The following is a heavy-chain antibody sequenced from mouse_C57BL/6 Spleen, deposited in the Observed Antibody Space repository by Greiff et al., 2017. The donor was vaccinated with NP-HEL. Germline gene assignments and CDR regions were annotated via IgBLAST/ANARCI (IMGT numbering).Heavy chain of an antibody. Sequence: QVQLQQPGAELVMPGASVKLSCKASGYTFTSYWMHWVKQRPGQGLEWIGEIDPSDSYTNYNQKFKGKSTLTVDKSSSTAYMQLSSLTSEDSAVYYCARGGSTMVTTYYFDYWGQGTTLTVSS. V-gene: IGHV1-69*01. CDR2: IDPSDSYT. CDR3: ARGGSTMVTTYYFDY. CDR1: GYTFTSYW. J-gene: IGHJ2*01. D-gene: IGHD2-1*01.